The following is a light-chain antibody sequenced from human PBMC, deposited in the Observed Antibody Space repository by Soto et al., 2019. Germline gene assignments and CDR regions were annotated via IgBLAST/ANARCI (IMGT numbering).Light chain of an antibody. CDR1: NIGSET. J-gene: IGLJ2*01. CDR2: YNG. Sequence: SYELTQPPSVSVAPGQTANIACGGTNIGSETVHWYQQKSGQAPVLVLYYNGDRPSGIPERFSGSNSGNTATLTNSRVEAGDEADYYCQLWDSNTDHQVFGGGTQLTVL. CDR3: QLWDSNTDHQV. V-gene: IGLV3-21*01.